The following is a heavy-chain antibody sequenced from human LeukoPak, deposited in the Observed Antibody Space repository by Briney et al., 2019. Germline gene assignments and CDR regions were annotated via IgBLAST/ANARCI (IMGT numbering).Heavy chain of an antibody. CDR3: ARPRDYSDSSGCPDY. Sequence: GSLRLSCAASGFTFSSYAMHWVRQAPGKGLEWVAVISYDGSNKYYADSVKGRFTISRDNSKNTLYLQMNSLRAEDTAVYYCARPRDYSDSSGCPDYWGQGTLVTVSS. J-gene: IGHJ4*02. CDR1: GFTFSSYA. D-gene: IGHD3-22*01. CDR2: ISYDGSNK. V-gene: IGHV3-30*04.